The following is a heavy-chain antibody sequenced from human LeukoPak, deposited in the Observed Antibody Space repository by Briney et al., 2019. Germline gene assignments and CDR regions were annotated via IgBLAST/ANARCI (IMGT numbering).Heavy chain of an antibody. CDR3: ARWAYCSGGSCLWEGFAY. J-gene: IGHJ4*02. D-gene: IGHD2-15*01. CDR1: GGTFSSYA. V-gene: IGHV1-69*05. CDR2: IIPIFGTA. Sequence: ASVKVSCKASGGTFSSYAISWVGQAPGQGLEWMGGIIPIFGTANYAQKFQGRVTITTDESTSTAYMELSSLRSEDTAVYYCARWAYCSGGSCLWEGFAYWGQGTLVTVSS.